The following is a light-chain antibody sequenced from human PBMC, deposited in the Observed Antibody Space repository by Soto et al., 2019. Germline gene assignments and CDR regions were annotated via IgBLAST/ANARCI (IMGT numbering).Light chain of an antibody. CDR2: YIS. J-gene: IGKJ5*01. Sequence: EIVMTQSPATLSVSPGETASLSCRASQSAGNFLAWYQQKPGQAPRLLIYYISTRATGIPARFSGSGSGTDFTLTINSLKSEYAEVYYHQKHDQGTITIRHGTPVAIK. V-gene: IGKV3D-15*01. CDR3: QKHDQGTIT. CDR1: QSAGNF.